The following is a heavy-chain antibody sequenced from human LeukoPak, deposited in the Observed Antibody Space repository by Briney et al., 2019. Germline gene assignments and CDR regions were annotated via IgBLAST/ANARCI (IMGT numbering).Heavy chain of an antibody. CDR2: INPNSGGT. Sequence: GDSVKVSCKASGQTFTGYYMHWVRQAPGQGLEWMGWINPNSGGTNYAQKFQGRVTMTRDTSISTAYMELSRLRSDDTAVYYCARTPLIGSVLIDYWGQGTLVTVSS. CDR1: GQTFTGYY. V-gene: IGHV1-2*02. CDR3: ARTPLIGSVLIDY. D-gene: IGHD6-25*01. J-gene: IGHJ4*02.